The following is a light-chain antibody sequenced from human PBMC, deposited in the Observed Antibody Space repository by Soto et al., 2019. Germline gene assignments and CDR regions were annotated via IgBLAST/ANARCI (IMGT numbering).Light chain of an antibody. CDR2: AAS. J-gene: IGKJ4*01. CDR1: QGIRND. CDR3: LQVYNYPLT. Sequence: QMTQSPSSLSASVGGRVTITCRASQGIRNDLGWYQQKPGKAPNLLIYAASSLQSGVPSTFSGSGSGTDFTLTISSLQPEDFATYYCLQVYNYPLTFGGGTKVDIK. V-gene: IGKV1-6*01.